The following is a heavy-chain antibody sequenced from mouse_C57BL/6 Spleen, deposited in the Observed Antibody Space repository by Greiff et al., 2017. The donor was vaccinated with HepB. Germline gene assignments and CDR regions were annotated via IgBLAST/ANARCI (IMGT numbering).Heavy chain of an antibody. V-gene: IGHV7-3*01. Sequence: DVHLVESGGGLVQPGGSLSLSCAASGFTFTDYYMSWVRQPPGKALEWLGFIRNKANGYTTEYSASVKGRFTISRDNSQSILYLQMNALRAEDSATYYCARTIGNPYYFDYWGQGTTLTVSS. CDR2: IRNKANGYTT. J-gene: IGHJ2*01. D-gene: IGHD2-14*01. CDR3: ARTIGNPYYFDY. CDR1: GFTFTDYY.